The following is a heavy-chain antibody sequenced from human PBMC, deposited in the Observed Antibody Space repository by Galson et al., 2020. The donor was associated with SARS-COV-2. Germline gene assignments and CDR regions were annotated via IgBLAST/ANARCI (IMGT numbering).Heavy chain of an antibody. CDR2: IYYSGST. Sequence: SETLSLTCTVSGGSVSSGSYYWSWIRQPPGKGLEWIGYIYYSGSTNYNPSLKSRVTISVDTSKNQFSLKLSSVTAADTAVYYCARVFRAYNWNDNPDWFDPWGQGTLVTVSS. CDR3: ARVFRAYNWNDNPDWFDP. V-gene: IGHV4-61*01. J-gene: IGHJ5*02. CDR1: GGSVSSGSYY. D-gene: IGHD1-1*01.